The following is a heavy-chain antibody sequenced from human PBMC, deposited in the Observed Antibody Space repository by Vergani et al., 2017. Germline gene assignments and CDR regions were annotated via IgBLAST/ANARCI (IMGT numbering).Heavy chain of an antibody. CDR2: ISYDGTSR. CDR3: ARALIVVVVAAREPYYYYMDV. CDR1: GFTFSSYA. V-gene: IGHV3-30-3*01. J-gene: IGHJ6*03. D-gene: IGHD2-15*01. Sequence: QVQLVESGGGVVQPGTSLRLSCAASGFTFSSYAMNWVRQAPGKGLEWVAVISYDGTSRYYADSVKGRFIISRDTSKNTLYLQMNSLRVEDTAVYYCARALIVVVVAAREPYYYYMDVWGKGTTVTVSS.